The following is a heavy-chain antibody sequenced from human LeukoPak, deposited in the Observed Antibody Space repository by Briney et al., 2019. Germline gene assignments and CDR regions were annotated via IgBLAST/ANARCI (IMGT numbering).Heavy chain of an antibody. CDR2: ISSSSSYI. Sequence: GGSLRLSCAASGFTFSSYSMNWVRQAPGKGLEWDSSISSSSSYIYYADSVKGRFTISRDNAKNSLYLQMSSLRAEDTAVYYCARGVVGATRGVDYWGQGTLVTVSS. CDR1: GFTFSSYS. D-gene: IGHD1-26*01. CDR3: ARGVVGATRGVDY. J-gene: IGHJ4*02. V-gene: IGHV3-21*01.